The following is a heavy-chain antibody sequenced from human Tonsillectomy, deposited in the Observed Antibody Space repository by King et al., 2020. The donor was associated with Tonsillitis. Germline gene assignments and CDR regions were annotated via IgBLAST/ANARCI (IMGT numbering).Heavy chain of an antibody. D-gene: IGHD1-26*01. V-gene: IGHV3-23*04. J-gene: IGHJ4*02. CDR3: ANVVRWGHYYFDY. CDR2: IRGRGCSI. CDR1: GFTFSSYA. Sequence: VQLVESGGGLVQPGGSLRLSCAASGFTFSSYAMSWVRQAPGKGLEWVSAIRGRGCSIYYANSGKGRFTISRDNSKNTLYLQMNSLRAEDTAVYYCANVVRWGHYYFDYWGQGTLVTVSS.